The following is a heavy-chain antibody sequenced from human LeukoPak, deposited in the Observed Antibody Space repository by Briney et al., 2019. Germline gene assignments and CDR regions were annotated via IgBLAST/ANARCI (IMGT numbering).Heavy chain of an antibody. D-gene: IGHD1-26*01. CDR2: ISSSGATI. V-gene: IGHV3-48*01. J-gene: IGHJ4*02. CDR3: AKGPIGGSYFDY. Sequence: GGSLRLSCAASGFTFSSYNMNWVRQAPGKGLEWVSYISSSGATIYYADSVKGRFTISRDNSKNTLYLQMNSLRAEDTAPYYCAKGPIGGSYFDYWGQGTLVTVSS. CDR1: GFTFSSYN.